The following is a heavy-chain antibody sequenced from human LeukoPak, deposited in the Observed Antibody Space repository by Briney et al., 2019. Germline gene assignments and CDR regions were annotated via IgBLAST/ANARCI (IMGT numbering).Heavy chain of an antibody. D-gene: IGHD6-6*01. CDR3: ARDQRIGEQLVRWEYYYYYGMDV. Sequence: GGSLRLSCAASGFTVSSNYMSWVRQAPGKGLEWVAFISYDGNNKYYADSVKGRFTISRDNSKNTLYLQVNSLRAEDTAVYYCARDQRIGEQLVRWEYYYYYGMDVWGQGTTVTVSS. CDR2: ISYDGNNK. V-gene: IGHV3-30-3*01. CDR1: GFTVSSNY. J-gene: IGHJ6*02.